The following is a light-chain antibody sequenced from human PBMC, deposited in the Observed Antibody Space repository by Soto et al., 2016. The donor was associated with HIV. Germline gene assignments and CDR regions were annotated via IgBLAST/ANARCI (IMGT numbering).Light chain of an antibody. J-gene: IGLJ2*01. CDR3: QVWDTSSDHFVI. CDR1: NVGSKS. V-gene: IGLV3-21*03. Sequence: SYELTQPPSLSVAPRKTARITCGGNNVGSKSVQWYQQKPGQAPILVLYDDSDRPSGIPERFSGSNSGNTATLSISRVEAGDEADYYCQVWDTSSDHFVIFGGGTEADRP. CDR2: DDS.